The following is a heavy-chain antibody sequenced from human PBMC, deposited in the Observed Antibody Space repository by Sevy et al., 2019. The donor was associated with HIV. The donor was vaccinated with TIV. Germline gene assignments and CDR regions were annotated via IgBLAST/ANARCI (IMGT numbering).Heavy chain of an antibody. CDR2: VSKEGTNK. CDR1: GFTFTRYA. D-gene: IGHD3-16*01. J-gene: IGHJ4*02. CDR3: ARDPHSVPHWGSFDS. V-gene: IGHV3-30-3*01. Sequence: GGSLRLSCEASGFTFTRYAFHWVRQAPGKGLEWVAVVSKEGTNKYYADSVKGRFTISRDNSRSPLYLQMQSLRADDTAVYFCARDPHSVPHWGSFDSWGQGTLVTVSS.